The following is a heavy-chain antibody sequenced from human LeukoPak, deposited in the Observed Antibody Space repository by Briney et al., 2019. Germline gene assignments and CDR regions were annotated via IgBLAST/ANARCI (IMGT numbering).Heavy chain of an antibody. CDR1: GFTFSSYE. Sequence: GGSLRLSCAASGFTFSSYEMNWVRQAPGKGLEWVSYISSSGSTIYYADSVKGRFTISRDNAKNSMSLQMNSLRADDTAVYYCARTIFGVVYGWFDPWGQGTLVTVSS. CDR3: ARTIFGVVYGWFDP. D-gene: IGHD3-3*01. J-gene: IGHJ5*02. V-gene: IGHV3-48*03. CDR2: ISSSGSTI.